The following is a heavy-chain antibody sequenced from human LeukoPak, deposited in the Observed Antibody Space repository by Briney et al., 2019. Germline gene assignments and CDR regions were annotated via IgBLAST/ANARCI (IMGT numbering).Heavy chain of an antibody. V-gene: IGHV3-7*01. CDR3: ARDEVVVVAATRYYYYGMDV. CDR1: GFTFSSYW. J-gene: IGHJ6*02. D-gene: IGHD2-15*01. Sequence: GGSLRLSCAASGFTFSSYWMSWVRQAPGKGLEWVANIKQDGSEKYYVDSVKGRFTISRDNAKKSLYLQMNSLRAEDTAVYYCARDEVVVVAATRYYYYGMDVWGQGTTVTVSS. CDR2: IKQDGSEK.